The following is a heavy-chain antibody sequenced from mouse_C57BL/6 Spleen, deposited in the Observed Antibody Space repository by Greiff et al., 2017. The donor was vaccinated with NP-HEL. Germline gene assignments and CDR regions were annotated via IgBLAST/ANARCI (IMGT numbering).Heavy chain of an antibody. J-gene: IGHJ3*01. V-gene: IGHV2-5*01. CDR3: AKGYYDYDGLAWFAY. Sequence: VKLVESGPGLVQPSQSLSITCTVSGFSLTSYGVHWVRQSPGKGLEWLGVIWRGGSTDYNAAFMSRLSITKDNSKSQVFFKMNSLQADDTAIYYCAKGYYDYDGLAWFAYWGQGTLVTVSA. CDR1: GFSLTSYG. D-gene: IGHD2-4*01. CDR2: IWRGGST.